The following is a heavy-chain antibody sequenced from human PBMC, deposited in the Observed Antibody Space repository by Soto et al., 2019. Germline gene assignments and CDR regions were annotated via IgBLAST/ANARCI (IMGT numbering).Heavy chain of an antibody. CDR3: AREEDGIAVAGFDP. CDR2: IIPIFGTA. CDR1: GGTFSSYA. D-gene: IGHD6-19*01. V-gene: IGHV1-69*13. Sequence: ASVKVSCKASGGTFSSYAISWVRQAPGQGLEWMGGIIPIFGTANYAQKFQGRVTITADESTSTAYMELSSLRSEDTAVYYCAREEDGIAVAGFDPWGQGTLVTVSS. J-gene: IGHJ5*02.